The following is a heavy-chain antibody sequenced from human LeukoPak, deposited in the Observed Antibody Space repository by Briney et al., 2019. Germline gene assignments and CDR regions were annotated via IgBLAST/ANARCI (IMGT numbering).Heavy chain of an antibody. CDR1: GFTVSSYS. D-gene: IGHD6-13*01. CDR3: ARDPPWDIAAAGTGY. Sequence: GGSLRLSCAASGFTVSSYSMNWVRQAPGKGLEWVSYISSSSSTIYYADSVKGRFTISRDNAKNSLYLQMNSLRAEDTAVYYCARDPPWDIAAAGTGYWGQGTLVTVSS. V-gene: IGHV3-48*01. J-gene: IGHJ4*02. CDR2: ISSSSSTI.